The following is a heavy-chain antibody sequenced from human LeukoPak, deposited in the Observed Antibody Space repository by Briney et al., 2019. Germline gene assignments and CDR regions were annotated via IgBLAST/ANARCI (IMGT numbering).Heavy chain of an antibody. Sequence: SETLSLTCTVSGGSISSYYWTWIRQLAGKELEWIGRIYSSGTTNYNPSLKSRLTMSVDTSKNHFSLKLSSVTAADTAVYYCARDLSSIYSSTWYFDYWGQGMLVTVSS. J-gene: IGHJ4*02. V-gene: IGHV4-4*07. CDR1: GGSISSYY. CDR2: IYSSGTT. CDR3: ARDLSSIYSSTWYFDY. D-gene: IGHD2/OR15-2a*01.